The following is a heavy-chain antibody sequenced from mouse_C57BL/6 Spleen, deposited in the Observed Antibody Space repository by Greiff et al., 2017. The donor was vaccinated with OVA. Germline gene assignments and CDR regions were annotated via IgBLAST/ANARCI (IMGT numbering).Heavy chain of an antibody. CDR3: ARGGDSSGYVFDY. CDR2: IYPGDGDT. V-gene: IGHV1-82*01. D-gene: IGHD3-2*02. CDR1: GYAFSSSW. J-gene: IGHJ2*01. Sequence: VQLQQSGPELVKPGASVKISCKASGYAFSSSWMNWVKQRPGQGLEWIGRIYPGDGDTNYNGKFKGKATMTADKSSSTAYMQLSSLTSEDSAVYFCARGGDSSGYVFDYWGKGTTLTVSS.